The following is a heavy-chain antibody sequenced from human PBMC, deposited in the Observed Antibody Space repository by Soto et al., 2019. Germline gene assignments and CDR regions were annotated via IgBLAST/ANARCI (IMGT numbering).Heavy chain of an antibody. V-gene: IGHV3-11*06. CDR2: ISSSSSYT. J-gene: IGHJ3*02. CDR1: GFTFSDYY. CDR3: ARDPRYSYDSSGGAHDAFDI. D-gene: IGHD3-22*01. Sequence: PGGSLRLSCAASGFTFSDYYMSWIRQAPGKGLEWVSYISSSSSYTNYADSVKGRFTISRDNAKNSLYLQMNSLRAEDTAVYYCARDPRYSYDSSGGAHDAFDIWGQGTMVTVSS.